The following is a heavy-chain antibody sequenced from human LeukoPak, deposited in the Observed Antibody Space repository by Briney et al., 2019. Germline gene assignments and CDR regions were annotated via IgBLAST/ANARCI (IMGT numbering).Heavy chain of an antibody. D-gene: IGHD6-13*01. CDR1: GYTFTGYY. V-gene: IGHV1-2*02. Sequence: ASVKVSCKASGYTFTGYYMHWVRQAPGQGLEWMVWINPNSGGTNYAQKFQGRVTMTRDTSISTAYMELSRLRSDDTAVYYCARDTAKLGSWYYFDYWGQGTLVTVSS. CDR2: INPNSGGT. J-gene: IGHJ4*02. CDR3: ARDTAKLGSWYYFDY.